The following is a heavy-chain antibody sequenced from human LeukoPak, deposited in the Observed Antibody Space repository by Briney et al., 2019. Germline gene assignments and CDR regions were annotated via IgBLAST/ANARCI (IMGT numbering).Heavy chain of an antibody. Sequence: SETLSLTCAVYGGSFSGYYWSWIRQPPGKGLEWIGEINHSGSTNYNPSLKSRVTISVDTPKNQFSLKLSSVTAADTAVYYCARGPAAVAPWGQGTLVIVSS. J-gene: IGHJ5*02. CDR3: ARGPAAVAP. CDR1: GGSFSGYY. CDR2: INHSGST. V-gene: IGHV4-34*01. D-gene: IGHD6-19*01.